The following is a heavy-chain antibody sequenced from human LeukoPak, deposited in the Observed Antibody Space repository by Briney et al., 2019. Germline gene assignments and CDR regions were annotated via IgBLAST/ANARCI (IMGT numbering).Heavy chain of an antibody. J-gene: IGHJ5*02. V-gene: IGHV3-23*01. CDR2: ISGSGGST. D-gene: IGHD4-23*01. Sequence: GGSLRLSCKASGFTFSSYAMSWVRQAPGQGLEWVSAISGSGGSTYYADYVKGRVTISRDNSKNTLYLQMNSLRAEDTAVYYCAKLVGITTVVTPNWFDPWGQGTLVTVYS. CDR1: GFTFSSYA. CDR3: AKLVGITTVVTPNWFDP.